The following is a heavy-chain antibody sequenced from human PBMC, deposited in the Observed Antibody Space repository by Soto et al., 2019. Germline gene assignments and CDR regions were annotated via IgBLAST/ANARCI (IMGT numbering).Heavy chain of an antibody. D-gene: IGHD1-1*01. J-gene: IGHJ6*03. Sequence: SETLSLTCAVYGGSFSGYYWSWIRQPPGKGLEWIGEINHSGSTNYNPSLKSRVTISVDTSKNQFSLKLSSVTAADTAVYYCARGKLAPRVFYYYYMDVWGKGTTVTVSS. CDR2: INHSGST. V-gene: IGHV4-34*01. CDR3: ARGKLAPRVFYYYYMDV. CDR1: GGSFSGYY.